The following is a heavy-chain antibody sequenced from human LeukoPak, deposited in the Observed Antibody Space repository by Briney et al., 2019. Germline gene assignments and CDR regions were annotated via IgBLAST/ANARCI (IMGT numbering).Heavy chain of an antibody. V-gene: IGHV4-38-2*02. J-gene: IGHJ6*03. D-gene: IGHD6-13*01. CDR3: ARDRWEQQLAMDV. Sequence: SETLSLTCTVSGYSISSGYYWGWIRQPPGKGLEWIGSIYHSGSTYYNPSLKSRATISVDTSKTQFSLKLSSVTAADTAVYYCARDRWEQQLAMDVWGKGTTVTVSS. CDR2: IYHSGST. CDR1: GYSISSGYY.